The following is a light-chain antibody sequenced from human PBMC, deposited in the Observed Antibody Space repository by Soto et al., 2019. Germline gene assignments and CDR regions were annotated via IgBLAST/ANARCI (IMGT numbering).Light chain of an antibody. Sequence: EIVLTQSPGTLSLSPGERATLSCRASQSVSSNFLAWYQQKPGQAPRLLIYGASRRATGIPDRFSGSGSGTDFTLTISRLESEDFALYCCQHYGSSPSTFGQGTRLEIK. CDR3: QHYGSSPST. CDR1: QSVSSNF. J-gene: IGKJ5*01. CDR2: GAS. V-gene: IGKV3-20*01.